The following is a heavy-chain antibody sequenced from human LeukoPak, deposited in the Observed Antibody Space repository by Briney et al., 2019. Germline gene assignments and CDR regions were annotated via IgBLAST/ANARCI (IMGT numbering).Heavy chain of an antibody. CDR3: ARDKYYYDSSGSIRFDY. V-gene: IGHV4-4*07. D-gene: IGHD3-22*01. CDR2: IYTSGST. Sequence: SETLSLTCTVSGGSISSYYWSWIRQPAGKGLEWIGRIYTSGSTNYNPSLKSRVTMSLDTSKNQFSLKLSSVTAADTAVYYCARDKYYYDSSGSIRFDYWGQGTLVTVSS. J-gene: IGHJ4*02. CDR1: GGSISSYY.